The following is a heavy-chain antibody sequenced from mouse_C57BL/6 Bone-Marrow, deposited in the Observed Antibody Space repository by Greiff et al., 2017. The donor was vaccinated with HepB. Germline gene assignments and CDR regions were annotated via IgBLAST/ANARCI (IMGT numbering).Heavy chain of an antibody. J-gene: IGHJ3*01. CDR2: ISDGGSYT. V-gene: IGHV5-4*01. Sequence: EVQVVESGGGLVKPGGSLKLSCAASGFTFSSYAMSWVRQTPEKRLEWVATISDGGSYTYYPDNVKGRFTISRDNAKNNLYLQMSHLKSEDTAMYYCARGPLLRGGFAYWGQGTLVTVSA. D-gene: IGHD1-1*01. CDR1: GFTFSSYA. CDR3: ARGPLLRGGFAY.